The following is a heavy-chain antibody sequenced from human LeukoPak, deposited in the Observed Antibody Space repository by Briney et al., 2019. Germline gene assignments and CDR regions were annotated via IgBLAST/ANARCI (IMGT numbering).Heavy chain of an antibody. CDR1: GGTFSIYA. Sequence: SVKVSCKASGGTFSIYAISWVRQAPGQGLEWMGGIIPIFGTANYAQKFQGRVTITADESTSTAYMELSSLRSEDTAVYYCARVWCKLTSCHDAFDIWGQGTMVTVSS. V-gene: IGHV1-69*13. D-gene: IGHD2-2*01. CDR2: IIPIFGTA. J-gene: IGHJ3*02. CDR3: ARVWCKLTSCHDAFDI.